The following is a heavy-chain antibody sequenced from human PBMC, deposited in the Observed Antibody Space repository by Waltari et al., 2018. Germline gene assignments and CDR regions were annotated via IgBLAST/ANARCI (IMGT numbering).Heavy chain of an antibody. D-gene: IGHD4-17*01. CDR2: FFYSGST. CDR1: GRALGSSSYY. CDR3: ARRYGDYVDAYF. V-gene: IGHV4-39*01. Sequence: QLQLRESGPGLVTPSESLSLTCTVPGRALGSSSYYWGWMRQAPGKGLEWIGSFFYSGSTYYNPSLRSRVTISVDASKHQFSLRLSSVTAADTAVYYCARRYGDYVDAYFWGQGTLVTVSS. J-gene: IGHJ4*02.